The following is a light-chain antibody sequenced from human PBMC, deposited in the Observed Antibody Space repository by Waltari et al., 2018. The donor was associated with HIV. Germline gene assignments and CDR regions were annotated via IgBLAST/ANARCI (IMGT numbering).Light chain of an antibody. Sequence: QPVLTQPPSASGTPGQRVTISFSGSSSNIENDNVYWYQQFTGAAPKLLIYKDTQRPSGVPDRFTGSKSGTSASLAIGGLRSEDEADYYCVGWDSRLRGYVFGTGTKVTVL. CDR1: SSNIENDN. CDR2: KDT. V-gene: IGLV1-47*01. CDR3: VGWDSRLRGYV. J-gene: IGLJ1*01.